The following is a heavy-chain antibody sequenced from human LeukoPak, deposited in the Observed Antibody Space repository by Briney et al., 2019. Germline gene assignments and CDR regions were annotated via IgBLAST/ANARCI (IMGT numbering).Heavy chain of an antibody. CDR2: ISSDGSNK. J-gene: IGHJ4*02. CDR3: RAATKYLDYYYDY. V-gene: IGHV3-30*03. Sequence: GGSLRLSCAASRFTFNTFGMHWVRQAPGKGLEWVAVISSDGSNKYYADSVKGRFTISRDNSKHTLYLQMSSLTIEDTAVYYCRAATKYLDYYYDYWGQGTLVTVSS. D-gene: IGHD3-22*01. CDR1: RFTFNTFG.